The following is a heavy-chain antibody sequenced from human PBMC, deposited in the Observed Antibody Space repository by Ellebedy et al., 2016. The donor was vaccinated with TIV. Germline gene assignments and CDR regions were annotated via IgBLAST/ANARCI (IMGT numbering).Heavy chain of an antibody. D-gene: IGHD3-22*01. J-gene: IGHJ6*02. Sequence: MPSETLSLTCTVSGGSISSYYWSWIRQPPGKGLEWIGYIYYSGSTNYNPSLKSRVTISVDTSKNQFSLKLSSVTAADTAVYYCARLSHYYDSSGPLQPHYYYYGMDVWGQGTTVTVSS. CDR2: IYYSGST. CDR3: ARLSHYYDSSGPLQPHYYYYGMDV. V-gene: IGHV4-59*08. CDR1: GGSISSYY.